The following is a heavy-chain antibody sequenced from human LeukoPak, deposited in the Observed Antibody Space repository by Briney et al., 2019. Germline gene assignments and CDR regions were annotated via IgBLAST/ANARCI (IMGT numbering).Heavy chain of an antibody. J-gene: IGHJ4*02. Sequence: KPSGTLSLTCAVSGGSICSYYWGWVRQAPGKGLEWVWGIYNSGSTNYNPSLKSRVTMSVDTSKNQFSLKLSSVTAADTAVYYCARDRGNWNYPLDYWGQGTLVTVSS. CDR1: GGSICSYY. D-gene: IGHD1-7*01. CDR3: ARDRGNWNYPLDY. V-gene: IGHV4-4*07. CDR2: IYNSGST.